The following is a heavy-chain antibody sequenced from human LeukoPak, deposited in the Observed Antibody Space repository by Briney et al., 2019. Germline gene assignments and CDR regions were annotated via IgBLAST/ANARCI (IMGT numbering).Heavy chain of an antibody. J-gene: IGHJ4*02. D-gene: IGHD3-3*02. V-gene: IGHV1-69-2*01. CDR2: VDPEDGET. Sequence: VKVSCKVSGYTFTDCYMHWVQQAPGKGLEWMGLVDPEDGETIYAEKFQGRVTITADTSTDTAYMELSSLRSEDTAVYYCATGFIFGVVIRRHLKDNFDYWGQGTLVTVSS. CDR3: ATGFIFGVVIRRHLKDNFDY. CDR1: GYTFTDCY.